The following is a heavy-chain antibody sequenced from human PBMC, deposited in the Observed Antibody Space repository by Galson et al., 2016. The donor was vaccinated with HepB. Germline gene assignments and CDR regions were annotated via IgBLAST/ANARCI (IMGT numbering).Heavy chain of an antibody. J-gene: IGHJ6*02. CDR1: GFPFSYYV. Sequence: SLRLSCAASGFPFSYYVMHWVRQAPGKGLQWVAVIWHDGSKTDYADSVKGRLTISRATSNNTPYLQMNVLKTEDTAVYYCARGPYDLLNDNDHFGLDVWGQGTQVSVSS. V-gene: IGHV3-33*01. CDR2: IWHDGSKT. D-gene: IGHD3-9*01. CDR3: ARGPYDLLNDNDHFGLDV.